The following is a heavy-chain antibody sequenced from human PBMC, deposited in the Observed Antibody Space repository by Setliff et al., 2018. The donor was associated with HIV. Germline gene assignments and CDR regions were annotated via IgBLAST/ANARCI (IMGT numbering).Heavy chain of an antibody. CDR3: ARDQGYYYGSGSPLAFDI. Sequence: GASVKVSCAASGFTFSSYAMHWVRQAPGKGLEYVSAISSNGGSTYYANSVKGRFTISRDNSKNTLYLQMGSLRAEDMAVYYCARDQGYYYGSGSPLAFDIWGQGTMVTVSS. J-gene: IGHJ3*02. CDR1: GFTFSSYA. CDR2: ISSNGGST. V-gene: IGHV3-64*01. D-gene: IGHD3-10*01.